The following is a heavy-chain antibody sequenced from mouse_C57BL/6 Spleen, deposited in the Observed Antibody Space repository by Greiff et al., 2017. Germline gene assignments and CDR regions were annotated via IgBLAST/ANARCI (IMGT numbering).Heavy chain of an antibody. V-gene: IGHV1-64*01. J-gene: IGHJ3*01. CDR1: GYTFTSYW. Sequence: QVQLKQPGAELVKPGASVKLSCKASGYTFTSYWMHWVKQRPGQGLEWIGMIHPNSGSTNYNEKFKSKATLTVDKSSSTAYMQLSSLTSEDSAVYYCARYARDGYYWFAYWGQGTLVTVSA. CDR2: IHPNSGST. CDR3: ARYARDGYYWFAY. D-gene: IGHD2-3*01.